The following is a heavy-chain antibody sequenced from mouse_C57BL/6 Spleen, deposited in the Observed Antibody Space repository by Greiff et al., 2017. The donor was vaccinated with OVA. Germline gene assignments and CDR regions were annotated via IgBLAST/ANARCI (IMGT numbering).Heavy chain of an antibody. V-gene: IGHV1-15*01. CDR1: GYTFTDYE. CDR2: IDPETGGT. D-gene: IGHD1-2*01. Sequence: QVQLKESGAELVRPGASVTLSCKASGYTFTDYEMHWVKQTPVHGLEWIGAIDPETGGTAYNQKFKGKAILTADKSSSTAYMELRSLTSEDSAVYYCTRGRTTTASYWGQGTLVTVSA. J-gene: IGHJ3*01. CDR3: TRGRTTTASY.